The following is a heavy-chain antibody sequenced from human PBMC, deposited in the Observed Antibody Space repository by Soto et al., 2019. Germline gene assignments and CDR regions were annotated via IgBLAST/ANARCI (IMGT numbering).Heavy chain of an antibody. Sequence: SETLSLTGTVSGAPSSAYSWSWVRQSPGKGLEWIGNYFDGGRTMYNPSLKRRVTMSVDASKNLFSLELSSVKAADTSVYNCERGGSMIRGRNFFDDWGQGVSVNVSS. J-gene: IGHJ4*02. CDR2: YFDGGRT. D-gene: IGHD3-10*01. CDR1: GAPSSAYS. V-gene: IGHV4-59*12. CDR3: ERGGSMIRGRNFFDD.